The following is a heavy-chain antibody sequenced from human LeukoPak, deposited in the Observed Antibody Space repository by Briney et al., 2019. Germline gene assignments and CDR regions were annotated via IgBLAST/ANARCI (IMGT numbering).Heavy chain of an antibody. CDR2: ISGSSSHT. CDR1: GFTFNDYY. D-gene: IGHD5-24*01. CDR3: ARGNGDGYNYVGAFDI. V-gene: IGHV3-11*06. J-gene: IGHJ3*02. Sequence: GGSLRLSCEGSGFTFNDYYMGWIRQAPGKGLEWVSYISGSSSHTDYADSVKGRFTISRDSDKNSLYLQMNSLRVEDTAVYYCARGNGDGYNYVGAFDIWGQGTMVTVSS.